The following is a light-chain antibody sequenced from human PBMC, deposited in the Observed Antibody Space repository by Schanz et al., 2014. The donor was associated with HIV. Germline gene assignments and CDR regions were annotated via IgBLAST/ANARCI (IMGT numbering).Light chain of an antibody. Sequence: QSVLTQPPSVSAAPGQRVTMSCSGSRSNIGSNTVHWYQQLPGAGPTLLIYSNNNRPSEIPDRFSASRSATSASLAITGLRAEDEADYYCQSYDTDLSGLWVFGGGTKLTVL. CDR3: QSYDTDLSGLWV. J-gene: IGLJ3*02. CDR1: RSNIGSNT. CDR2: SNN. V-gene: IGLV1-40*01.